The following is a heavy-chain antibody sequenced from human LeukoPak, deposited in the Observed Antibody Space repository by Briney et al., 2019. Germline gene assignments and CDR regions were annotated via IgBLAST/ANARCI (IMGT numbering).Heavy chain of an antibody. CDR2: INPNSGGT. Sequence: ASVKVSCKASGYTFTGYYIYWGRHAPGQGLGWMGWINPNSGGTNYAQKFQGRVTMTREMSISTAYMELSRLRSDDTAVYYCARGQQLASNWGQGTLVTVSS. V-gene: IGHV1-2*02. D-gene: IGHD6-13*01. CDR1: GYTFTGYY. CDR3: ARGQQLASN. J-gene: IGHJ4*02.